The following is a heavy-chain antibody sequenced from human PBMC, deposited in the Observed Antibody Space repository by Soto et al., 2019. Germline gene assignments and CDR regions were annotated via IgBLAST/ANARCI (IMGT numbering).Heavy chain of an antibody. V-gene: IGHV4-30-4*01. Sequence: QVQLQESGPGLVKPSQTLSLTCTVSGGSITSGDYYWSWIRQPPGKGLEWIGYISYSGTTYYNPSLKSRLTISAVTSKHKFALKLTSVTAADTAVYYCARTNYDYVWGSYRFDYWGQGALVSVSS. CDR2: ISYSGTT. D-gene: IGHD3-16*02. CDR1: GGSITSGDYY. CDR3: ARTNYDYVWGSYRFDY. J-gene: IGHJ4*02.